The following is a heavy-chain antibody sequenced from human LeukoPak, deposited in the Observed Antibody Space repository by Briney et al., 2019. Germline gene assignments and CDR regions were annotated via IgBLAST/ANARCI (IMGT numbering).Heavy chain of an antibody. V-gene: IGHV3-23*01. D-gene: IGHD3-10*01. CDR3: AKCPMAYYYYMDA. Sequence: GGSLRLSCAASGFSFSRHTMIWVGQAPGKGLEWVSAISGNGGSTYYADSVKGRFTISRDNSKNTLYLQMNNLRAEDTAVYYCAKCPMAYYYYMDAWGKGTTVTVSS. CDR2: ISGNGGST. J-gene: IGHJ6*03. CDR1: GFSFSRHT.